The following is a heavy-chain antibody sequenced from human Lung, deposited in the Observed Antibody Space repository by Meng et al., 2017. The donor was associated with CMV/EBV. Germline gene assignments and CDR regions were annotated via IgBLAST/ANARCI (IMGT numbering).Heavy chain of an antibody. CDR1: GYTFTGYY. D-gene: IGHD3-3*01. V-gene: IGHV1-2*02. CDR2: INPNSGGT. CDR3: ARPGRDFWSGYRAHLLMDV. Sequence: ASVKVSXKASGYTFTGYYMHWVRQAPGQGLEWMGWINPNSGGTNYAQKFQGRVTMTRDTSTSTAYMELSRLRSDDTAVYYCARPGRDFWSGYRAHLLMDVWGQGXTVTVSS. J-gene: IGHJ6*02.